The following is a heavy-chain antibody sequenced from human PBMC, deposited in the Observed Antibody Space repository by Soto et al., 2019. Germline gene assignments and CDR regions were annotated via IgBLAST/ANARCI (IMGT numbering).Heavy chain of an antibody. D-gene: IGHD1-20*01. CDR3: ARDGHLYNWGPYYFDY. V-gene: IGHV3-30*09. J-gene: IGHJ4*02. CDR2: ISHDGSNQ. Sequence: QVQLVESGGGVVQPGGSLRLSCAASGFTFSTYAMNWVRQAPGKGLEWVAVISHDGSNQYYAESVTGRFAISSDNSRNTLVLQARRLRAEDTAVYYCARDGHLYNWGPYYFDYWGQGTLVTVSS. CDR1: GFTFSTYA.